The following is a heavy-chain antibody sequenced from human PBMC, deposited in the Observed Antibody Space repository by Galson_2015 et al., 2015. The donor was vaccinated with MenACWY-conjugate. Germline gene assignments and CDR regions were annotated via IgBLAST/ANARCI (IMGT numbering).Heavy chain of an antibody. CDR3: ARDAYGSGIGYYYYYGMDV. D-gene: IGHD3-10*01. J-gene: IGHJ6*02. CDR1: GYTFTSYA. Sequence: SVKVSCKASGYTFTSYAMHWVRQAPGQRLEWMGWINAGNGNTKYSQKFQGRVTITRDTSASTAYMELSSLRSEDTAVYYCARDAYGSGIGYYYYYGMDVWGQGTTVTVSS. CDR2: INAGNGNT. V-gene: IGHV1-3*01.